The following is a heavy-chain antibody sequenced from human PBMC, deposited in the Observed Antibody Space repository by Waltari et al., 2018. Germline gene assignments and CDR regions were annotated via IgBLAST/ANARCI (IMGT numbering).Heavy chain of an antibody. Sequence: QVQLQESGPGLVKPSQTLSLTCTVSGGSISSGDYYWSWIRQPPGKGLEWIGYIYYSGSTYYNPSLKSRVTISVDTSKNQFSLKLSSVTAADTAVYYCARGGIHLFASGWPPGDIWGQGTMVTVSS. V-gene: IGHV4-30-4*08. D-gene: IGHD3-10*02. CDR1: GGSISSGDYY. J-gene: IGHJ3*02. CDR2: IYYSGST. CDR3: ARGGIHLFASGWPPGDI.